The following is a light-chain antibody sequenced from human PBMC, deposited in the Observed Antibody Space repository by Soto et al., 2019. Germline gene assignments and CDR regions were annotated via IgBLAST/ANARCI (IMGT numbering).Light chain of an antibody. CDR2: AAS. Sequence: IQMTQSPSSLSASVGDRVTITCRASQSITDDLNWYQQKPGKAPKLLIYAASSLQSGVPSRFSARGSGTDFTLTISRLQPEDFATYFCQQTYITPFTFGQGTRLEIK. CDR3: QQTYITPFT. CDR1: QSITDD. V-gene: IGKV1-39*01. J-gene: IGKJ5*01.